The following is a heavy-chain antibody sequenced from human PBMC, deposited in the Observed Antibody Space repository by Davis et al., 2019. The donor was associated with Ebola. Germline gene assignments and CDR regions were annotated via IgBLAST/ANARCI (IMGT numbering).Heavy chain of an antibody. Sequence: SETLSLTCAVYGGSFSGYYWSWIRQPPGKGLEWIGEINHIGSTNYNPSLKSRVTISVDTSKNQFSLKLSSVTAADTAVYYCARGRRYSYGPPRYWGQGTLVTVSS. CDR1: GGSFSGYY. CDR3: ARGRRYSYGPPRY. V-gene: IGHV4-34*01. J-gene: IGHJ4*02. CDR2: INHIGST. D-gene: IGHD5-18*01.